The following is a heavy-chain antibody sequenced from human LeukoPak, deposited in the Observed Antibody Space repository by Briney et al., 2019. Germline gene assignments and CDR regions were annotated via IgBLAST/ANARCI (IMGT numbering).Heavy chain of an antibody. Sequence: GGSLRLSCTASGLTLGSHDMHWVRHIPGQGLEWVAAVSSGFHAFFADSVQGRFTVSREDARNSLYLQMNSLRAGDTAVYYCVREARGYHYTYFDYWGQGTRVTVSS. CDR3: VREARGYHYTYFDY. D-gene: IGHD5-18*01. CDR2: VSSGFHA. J-gene: IGHJ4*02. V-gene: IGHV3-13*01. CDR1: GLTLGSHD.